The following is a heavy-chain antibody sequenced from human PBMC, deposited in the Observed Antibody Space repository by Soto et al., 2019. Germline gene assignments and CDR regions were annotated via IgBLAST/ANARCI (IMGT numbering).Heavy chain of an antibody. J-gene: IGHJ4*02. V-gene: IGHV4-34*01. Sequence: SETLSLTCAVYGGSFSGYYWSWIRQPPGKGLEWIGEINHSGSTNYNPSLKSRVTISVDTSKNQFSLKLSSVTAADTAVYYCARDAILDYYFDYWGQGTLVTVSS. CDR3: ARDAILDYYFDY. D-gene: IGHD2-8*01. CDR2: INHSGST. CDR1: GGSFSGYY.